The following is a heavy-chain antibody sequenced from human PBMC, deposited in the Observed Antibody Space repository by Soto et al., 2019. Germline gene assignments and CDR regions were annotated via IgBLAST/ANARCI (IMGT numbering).Heavy chain of an antibody. Sequence: GGSLRLSCAASGFTFSDYAMTWVRQAPGKGLEWISTIRGARGDTFYADSVKGRFTISRDNSRNTLSLQMNTLSAEDTAVYYCVRGFMSPDYWGQGTLVTSPQ. D-gene: IGHD3-10*01. CDR3: VRGFMSPDY. CDR2: IRGARGDT. J-gene: IGHJ4*02. V-gene: IGHV3-23*01. CDR1: GFTFSDYA.